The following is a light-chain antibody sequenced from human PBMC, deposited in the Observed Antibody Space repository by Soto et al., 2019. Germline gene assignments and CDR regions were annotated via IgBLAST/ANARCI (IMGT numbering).Light chain of an antibody. CDR2: WAS. CDR1: QSVFYSSTNRNY. CDR3: QQYYSSPPT. Sequence: DIVMTQSPDSLAVSLGERATINCKSSQSVFYSSTNRNYLAWYQQKPGQPPKLLISWASTRESGVPDRFSGSGSRTDFTLTSSSLQAEDVAIYSCQQYYSSPPTFGQGSKVEI. J-gene: IGKJ1*01. V-gene: IGKV4-1*01.